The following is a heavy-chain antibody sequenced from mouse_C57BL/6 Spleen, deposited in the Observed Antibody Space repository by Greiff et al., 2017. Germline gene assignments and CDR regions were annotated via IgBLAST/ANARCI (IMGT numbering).Heavy chain of an antibody. CDR2: IYPGDGDT. J-gene: IGHJ1*03. CDR1: GYAFTSSW. CDR3: AKSAGTEDFDV. Sequence: QVQLQQSGPELVKPGASVKISCKASGYAFTSSWMHWVKQRPGKGLEWIGRIYPGDGDTNYNGKFKGKATLTVDKSSSTAYMQLSSLTSEDSSVYCGAKSAGTEDFDVWGTGTTVTVSS. V-gene: IGHV1-82*01. D-gene: IGHD4-1*01.